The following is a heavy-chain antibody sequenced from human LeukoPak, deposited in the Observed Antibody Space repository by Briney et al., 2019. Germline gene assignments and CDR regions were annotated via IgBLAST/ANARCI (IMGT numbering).Heavy chain of an antibody. CDR2: IIPILGTA. CDR3: ARGFSPSGSYFEEGWSAFDI. V-gene: IGHV1-69*05. J-gene: IGHJ3*02. D-gene: IGHD1-26*01. CDR1: GGTFSSYA. Sequence: AASVKVSCKASGGTFSSYAISWVRQAPGQGLEWMGGIIPILGTANYAQKFQGRVTITTDESTSTAYMELSSLRSEDTAVYYCARGFSPSGSYFEEGWSAFDIWGQGTMVTVSS.